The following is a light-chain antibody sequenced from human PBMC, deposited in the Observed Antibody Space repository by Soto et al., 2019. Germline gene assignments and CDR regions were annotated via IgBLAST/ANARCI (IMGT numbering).Light chain of an antibody. CDR1: SGPVFTSSY. Sequence: QAVVTQEPSFSVSPGGTVTLTCGLSSGPVFTSSYPNWYQQTPGQAPRTLIFNTNTRSSGVPDRFSGSILGDKAALTITGAQADDDSYYYCLLYLGGGIWVFGGGTKLTLL. CDR2: NTN. CDR3: LLYLGGGIWV. J-gene: IGLJ3*02. V-gene: IGLV8-61*01.